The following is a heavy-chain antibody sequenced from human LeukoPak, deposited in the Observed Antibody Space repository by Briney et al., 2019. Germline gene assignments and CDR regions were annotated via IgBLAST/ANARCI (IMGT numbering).Heavy chain of an antibody. CDR3: ARGFLPVPTG. D-gene: IGHD2-2*01. V-gene: IGHV4-34*01. CDR2: INHSGST. Sequence: SETLSLTCAVYGGSFSGYYWSWIRQPPGEGLEWIGEINHSGSTNYNPSLKSRVTISVDTSKNQFSLKLSSVTAADTAVYYCARGFLPVPTGWGQGTLVTVSS. CDR1: GGSFSGYY. J-gene: IGHJ4*02.